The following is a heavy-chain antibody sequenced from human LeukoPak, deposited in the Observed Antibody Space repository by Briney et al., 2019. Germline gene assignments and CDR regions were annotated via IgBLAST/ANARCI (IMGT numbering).Heavy chain of an antibody. CDR2: ISNSNSYI. Sequence: PGGSLRLSCAASGFTFSSYSMNWVRQAPGKGLEWVSFISNSNSYIYYADSVKGRFTISRDNAKNSLYLQMNSLRAEDTAVYYCARDLGYFDPNWFDPWGQGTLVTVSS. D-gene: IGHD3-9*01. CDR1: GFTFSSYS. V-gene: IGHV3-21*01. J-gene: IGHJ5*02. CDR3: ARDLGYFDPNWFDP.